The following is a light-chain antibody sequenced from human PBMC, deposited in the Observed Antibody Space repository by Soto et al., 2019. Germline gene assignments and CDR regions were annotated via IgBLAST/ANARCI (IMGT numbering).Light chain of an antibody. CDR1: QSISSW. V-gene: IGKV1-5*01. CDR2: DAS. CDR3: QQYNSYLWK. Sequence: DIQMTQSPSTLSASVGDRVTITCRASQSISSWLAWYQQKPGKAPKLLIYDASSLESGVPSRFSGSGSGTEFTLTISSLQPDDFAPYYCQQYNSYLWKFGQGTKVEIK. J-gene: IGKJ1*01.